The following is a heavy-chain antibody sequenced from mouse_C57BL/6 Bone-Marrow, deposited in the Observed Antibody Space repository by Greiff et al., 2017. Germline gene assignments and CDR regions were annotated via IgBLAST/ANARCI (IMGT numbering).Heavy chain of an antibody. J-gene: IGHJ3*01. V-gene: IGHV3-6*01. CDR3: ASLLWLRRGFAY. CDR2: ISNDGSN. CDR1: GYSITSGYY. D-gene: IGHD2-2*01. Sequence: EVKLVESGPGLVKPSQSLSLTCSVTGYSITSGYYWNWIRQFPGNQLDWMGYISNDGSNTYNPSLNNRISLTPDTSTNQFFLKLNSVTTEDTATYYCASLLWLRRGFAYWGQGALVTV.